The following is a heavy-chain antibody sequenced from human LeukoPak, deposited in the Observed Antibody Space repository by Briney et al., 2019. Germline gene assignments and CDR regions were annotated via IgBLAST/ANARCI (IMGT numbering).Heavy chain of an antibody. Sequence: PSETLSLTCTVSGGSISNYYWSWIRQPPGKALEWIGYIYYSGSTSYNPSLKSRGTISLDTSNNQFSLRLSSVTAADTAVYYCARDRGSLSVAFDIWGRGTRVTVSS. J-gene: IGHJ3*02. V-gene: IGHV4-59*01. CDR2: IYYSGST. D-gene: IGHD5-12*01. CDR1: GGSISNYY. CDR3: ARDRGSLSVAFDI.